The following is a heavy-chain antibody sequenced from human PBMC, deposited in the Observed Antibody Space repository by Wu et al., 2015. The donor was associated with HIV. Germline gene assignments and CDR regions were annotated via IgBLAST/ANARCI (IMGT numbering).Heavy chain of an antibody. J-gene: IGHJ4*02. CDR2: INPKSGAT. CDR3: ARPRYSGNYHLDY. V-gene: IGHV1-2*02. CDR1: GYTFSDYY. D-gene: IGHD1-26*01. Sequence: QVQLVQSGAGVKKPGTSVKVSCKASGYTFSDYYMHWVRQAPGQGFEWMGWINPKSGATNVAQSFQGRVTLTRDTSISTAYMEVSSLTFGDTAVYFCARPRYSGNYHLDYWGQGTLVTVSS.